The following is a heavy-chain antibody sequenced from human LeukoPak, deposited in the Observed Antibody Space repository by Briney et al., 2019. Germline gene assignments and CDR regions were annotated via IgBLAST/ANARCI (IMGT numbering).Heavy chain of an antibody. CDR2: IYYSGST. J-gene: IGHJ4*02. CDR1: GGSISTYD. D-gene: IGHD6-19*01. Sequence: SETLSLTCTVSGGSISTYDWSWIRQPPGKGLEWIGYIYYSGSTNYNPSLKSRVIISVDTSKNQFSLKLSSVTAADTAVYYCACHSSGLENHYWGQGTLVTVSS. CDR3: ACHSSGLENHY. V-gene: IGHV4-59*03.